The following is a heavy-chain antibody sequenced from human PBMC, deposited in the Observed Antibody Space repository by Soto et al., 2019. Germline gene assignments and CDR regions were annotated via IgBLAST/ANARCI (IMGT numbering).Heavy chain of an antibody. CDR3: AIEGYCSSTSCLYYYGMDV. CDR1: GFTFSSYA. J-gene: IGHJ6*02. V-gene: IGHV3-23*01. Sequence: PGGSLRLSCVASGFTFSSYAMSWVRQAPGKGLEWVSAISGSGGSTYYADSVKGRFTISRDNSKNTLYLQMNSLRAEDTAVYYCAIEGYCSSTSCLYYYGMDVWGQGTTVTVSS. D-gene: IGHD2-2*01. CDR2: ISGSGGST.